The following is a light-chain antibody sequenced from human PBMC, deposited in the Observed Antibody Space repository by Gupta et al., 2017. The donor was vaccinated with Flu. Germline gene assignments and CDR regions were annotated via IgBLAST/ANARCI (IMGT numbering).Light chain of an antibody. V-gene: IGKV5-2*01. CDR1: QDIDDY. CDR2: EAS. J-gene: IGKJ1*01. Sequence: DTTLTPSPAFMSATPGDKVNISCKGSQDIDDYMDWYQQKPGEAANFLIQEASTLVSGIPTRFSGSGYGTDFTLTINNIESEDAGYYFCLQNDNFPGTFGQGTKVEIK. CDR3: LQNDNFPGT.